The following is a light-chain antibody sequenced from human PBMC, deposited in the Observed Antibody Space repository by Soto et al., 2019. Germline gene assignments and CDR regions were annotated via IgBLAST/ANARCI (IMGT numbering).Light chain of an antibody. J-gene: IGLJ2*01. Sequence: QSALTQPGSVSGSPGQSVTISCSGTSSDVGGYNYVSWYQHHPGTTPKLMIYDVRNRPPGVPDRLSGSKSGNTAALTIFWLQAEDEAAYYFCSYVAGYTVLFGVGTQLTVL. CDR1: SSDVGGYNY. V-gene: IGLV2-11*01. CDR2: DVR. CDR3: CSYVAGYTVL.